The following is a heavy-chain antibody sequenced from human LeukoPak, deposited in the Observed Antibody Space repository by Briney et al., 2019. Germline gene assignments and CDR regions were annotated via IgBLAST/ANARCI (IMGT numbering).Heavy chain of an antibody. Sequence: SGGSLRLSCAASGFTFSSHAMSWVRQAPGKGLEWVSTIGVNSVNTHCADSVKGRFTISRDNSKNTLYLQMDNLRVEDTAVYYFAKGDDNGKRPTRGYYFDTWGQGTLVTVSS. V-gene: IGHV3-23*01. CDR2: IGVNSVNT. D-gene: IGHD5-24*01. CDR3: AKGDDNGKRPTRGYYFDT. CDR1: GFTFSSHA. J-gene: IGHJ4*02.